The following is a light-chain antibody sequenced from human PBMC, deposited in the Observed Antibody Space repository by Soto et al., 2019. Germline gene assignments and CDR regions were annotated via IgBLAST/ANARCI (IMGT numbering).Light chain of an antibody. J-gene: IGKJ1*01. CDR2: AAS. CDR3: QQSYSTPPGT. CDR1: QTIRSL. V-gene: IGKV1-39*01. Sequence: DIQMTQSPSTLSASVGDRVTITCRASQTIRSLLAWYQQKPGKAPKLLIYAASSLQSGVPSRFSGSGSGTDFTLTISSLQPEDFATYYCQQSYSTPPGTFGQGTKVDIK.